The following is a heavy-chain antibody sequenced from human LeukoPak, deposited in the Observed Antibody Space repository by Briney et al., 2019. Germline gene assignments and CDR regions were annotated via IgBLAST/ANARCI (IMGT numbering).Heavy chain of an antibody. J-gene: IGHJ4*02. V-gene: IGHV3-64D*09. CDR3: VPGPATEFWSDYYMGH. Sequence: GGSLRLSCSASGFTFSGYAMHWVRQAPGKGLEYVSAISSTGGSTYYADSVKGRFTISRDNSKNTLFLQMSSLRAEDTAVYYCVPGPATEFWSDYYMGHWGQGTLVTVSS. CDR2: ISSTGGST. D-gene: IGHD3-3*01. CDR1: GFTFSGYA.